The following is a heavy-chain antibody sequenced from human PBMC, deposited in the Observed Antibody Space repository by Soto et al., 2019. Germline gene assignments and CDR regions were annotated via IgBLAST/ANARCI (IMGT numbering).Heavy chain of an antibody. CDR3: GNTTGRTGWDPFDS. D-gene: IGHD3-10*01. V-gene: IGHV3-9*01. CDR2: IHWNSGTT. J-gene: IGHJ4*02. Sequence: EVQLVESGGGLVQPGRSLRLSCAASGFTFDDYAMHWVRQAPGKGLEWVSGIHWNSGTTGYADSVRGRFTISRDNAKNSLYLQMNSLRGEDTALYHCGNTTGRTGWDPFDSWGQGTLVTVSS. CDR1: GFTFDDYA.